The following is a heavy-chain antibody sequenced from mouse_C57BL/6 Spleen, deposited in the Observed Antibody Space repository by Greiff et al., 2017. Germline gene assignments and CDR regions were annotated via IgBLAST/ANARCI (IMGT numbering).Heavy chain of an antibody. CDR3: ALITTVVDYYAMDY. V-gene: IGHV3-6*01. Sequence: EVQLQESGPGLVKPSQSLSLTCSVTGYSITSGYYWNWIRQFPGNKLEWMGYISYDGSNNYNPSLKNRISITRDTSKNQFFLKLNSVTTEDTATYYCALITTVVDYYAMDYWGQGTSVTVSS. D-gene: IGHD1-1*01. J-gene: IGHJ4*01. CDR1: GYSITSGYY. CDR2: ISYDGSN.